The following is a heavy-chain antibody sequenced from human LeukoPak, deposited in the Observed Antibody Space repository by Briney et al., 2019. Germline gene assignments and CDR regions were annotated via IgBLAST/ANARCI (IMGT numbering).Heavy chain of an antibody. Sequence: PSETLSLTCAVYGGSFSGYYWSWIRQPPGKGLEWIGEINHSGSTNYNSSLKSRVTISVDTSKNQFSLKLSSVTAADTAVYYCARVARDAFDIWGQGTMVTVSS. CDR2: INHSGST. J-gene: IGHJ3*02. CDR1: GGSFSGYY. CDR3: ARVARDAFDI. V-gene: IGHV4-34*01.